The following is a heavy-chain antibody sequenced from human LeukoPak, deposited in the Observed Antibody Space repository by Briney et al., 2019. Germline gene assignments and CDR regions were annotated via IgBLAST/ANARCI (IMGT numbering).Heavy chain of an antibody. CDR2: ISGSGGST. D-gene: IGHD3-3*01. V-gene: IGHV3-23*01. J-gene: IGHJ4*02. CDR1: GFTFSSYA. CDR3: AKDQLYYDFWSGYYGVFGDY. Sequence: GGSLRLSCAAFGFTFSSYAMSWVRQAPGKGLEWVSAISGSGGSTYYADSVKGRFTISRDNSKNTLYLQMNSLRAEDTAVYYCAKDQLYYDFWSGYYGVFGDYWGQGTLVTVSS.